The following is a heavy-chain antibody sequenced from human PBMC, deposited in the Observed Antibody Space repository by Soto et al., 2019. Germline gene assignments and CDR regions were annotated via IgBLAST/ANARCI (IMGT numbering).Heavy chain of an antibody. D-gene: IGHD6-19*01. CDR2: ITSDTNTI. CDR1: GFPFSIYS. Sequence: EVQLVESGGGLVQPGGSLRLTCVASGFPFSIYSMNWVRQAPGKGLEWSSYITSDTNTIKYADSVKGRFTISRDNAKNLVYLQMNSLRYEDTDLYFCTRSVEGHFDYWGQGTVVTVSS. V-gene: IGHV3-48*02. J-gene: IGHJ4*02. CDR3: TRSVEGHFDY.